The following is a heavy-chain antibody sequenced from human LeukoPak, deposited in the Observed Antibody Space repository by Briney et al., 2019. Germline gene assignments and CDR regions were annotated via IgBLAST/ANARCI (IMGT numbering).Heavy chain of an antibody. CDR1: GYTFTSYG. Sequence: ASVTVSCKASGYTFTSYGISWVGQAPGQGLEWMGWISAYNGNTNYAQKLQGRVTMTTDTSKSTAYMELRSLRSDDTAVYYCARREYYYDSSGYPLYDAFDIWGQGTMVTVSS. V-gene: IGHV1-18*01. J-gene: IGHJ3*02. D-gene: IGHD3-22*01. CDR3: ARREYYYDSSGYPLYDAFDI. CDR2: ISAYNGNT.